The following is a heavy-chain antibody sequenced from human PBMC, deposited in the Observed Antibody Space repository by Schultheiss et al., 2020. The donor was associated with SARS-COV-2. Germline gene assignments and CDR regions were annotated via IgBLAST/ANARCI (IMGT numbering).Heavy chain of an antibody. Sequence: GGSLRLSCAASGFTFGTYNMHWVRQAPGKGLEFVASIRSSGRDIYYADSVKGRFTISRDNAKNSLYLQMNSLRAEDTAVYYCARDEQWTDYWGQGTLVTVSS. V-gene: IGHV3-21*01. CDR2: IRSSGRDI. CDR1: GFTFGTYN. D-gene: IGHD6-19*01. J-gene: IGHJ4*02. CDR3: ARDEQWTDY.